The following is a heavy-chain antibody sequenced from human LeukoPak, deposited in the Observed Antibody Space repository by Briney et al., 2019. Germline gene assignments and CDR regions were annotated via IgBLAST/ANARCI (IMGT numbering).Heavy chain of an antibody. CDR1: GFTFSSYA. V-gene: IGHV3-23*01. CDR3: AKNRSRALDS. Sequence: PGGSLRLSCAASGFTFSSYAMTWVRQAPAKGLEWVSAISGSGTVTYYAGSVKGRFTISRDKNTLYLQMNSLRPEDTALYYCAKNRSRALDSWGQGTLVTVSS. J-gene: IGHJ4*02. CDR2: ISGSGTVT.